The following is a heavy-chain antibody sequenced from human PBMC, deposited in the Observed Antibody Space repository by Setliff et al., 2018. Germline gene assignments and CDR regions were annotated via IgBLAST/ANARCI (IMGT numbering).Heavy chain of an antibody. D-gene: IGHD4-4*01. CDR3: ARVPARNSGYSFDY. J-gene: IGHJ4*02. CDR1: GGSISSGTYY. Sequence: SETLSLTCTVSGGSISSGTYYWSWIRQPAGKGLEWIGRIYTSGSTNYDPSLKSRVTISFDTSKNQFSLKPTSVTAADTALYYCARVPARNSGYSFDYWGQGTLVTVSS. V-gene: IGHV4-61*02. CDR2: IYTSGST.